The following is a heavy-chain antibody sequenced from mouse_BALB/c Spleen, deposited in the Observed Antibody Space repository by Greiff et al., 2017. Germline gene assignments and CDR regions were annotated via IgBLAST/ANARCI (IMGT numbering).Heavy chain of an antibody. V-gene: IGHV1S22*01. J-gene: IGHJ2*01. Sequence: LQQPGPELVRPGASVKLSCKASGYTFTSYWMHWVKQRPGHGLEWIGNIYPGSGSTNYDEKFKSKATLTVDTSSSTAYMQLSSLTSEDSAVYYCTRVDYWGQGTTLTVSS. CDR2: IYPGSGST. CDR1: GYTFTSYW. CDR3: TRVDY.